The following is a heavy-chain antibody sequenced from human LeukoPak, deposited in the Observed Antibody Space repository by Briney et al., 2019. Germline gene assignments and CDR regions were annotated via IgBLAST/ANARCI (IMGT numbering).Heavy chain of an antibody. CDR3: ARDQGVHLMVTHYYYYGMDV. CDR1: GFTFSSYS. J-gene: IGHJ6*02. V-gene: IGHV3-48*01. Sequence: GGSLRLSCAASGFTFSSYSMNWVRQAPGKGLEWVAYICNNGSTKYYADSVKGRFTISRDNAKNSLYLQMNSLRAEDTAVYYCARDQGVHLMVTHYYYYGMDVWGQGTTVTVSS. D-gene: IGHD5-18*01. CDR2: ICNNGSTK.